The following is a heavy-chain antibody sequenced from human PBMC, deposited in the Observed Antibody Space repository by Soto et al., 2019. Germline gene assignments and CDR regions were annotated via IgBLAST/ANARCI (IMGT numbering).Heavy chain of an antibody. CDR3: AREVGIAAGHGYYGMDV. CDR1: GGTFSSYA. Sequence: QVQLVQSGAEVKKPGSSVKVSCKASGGTFSSYAISWVRQAPGQGLEWRGGIIPIFGTANYAQKIQGRVTMTADESKSTAYMELRSLRSEDTALYYCAREVGIAAGHGYYGMDVWGQGTTVTVSS. CDR2: IIPIFGTA. V-gene: IGHV1-69*01. J-gene: IGHJ6*02. D-gene: IGHD6-13*01.